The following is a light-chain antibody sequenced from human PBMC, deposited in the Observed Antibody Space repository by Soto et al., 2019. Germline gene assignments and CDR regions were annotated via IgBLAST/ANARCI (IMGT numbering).Light chain of an antibody. CDR2: AAS. CDR1: QSISSY. CDR3: QQSYSTLVYP. Sequence: DIQMTQSPSSLSASVGDRVTITCRASQSISSYLNWYQQKPGKAPKLLIYAASSLQSGVPSRFSGSGSGTDFTLTISSLQPEDFATYYCQQSYSTLVYPVGQGTKLEIK. J-gene: IGKJ2*01. V-gene: IGKV1-39*01.